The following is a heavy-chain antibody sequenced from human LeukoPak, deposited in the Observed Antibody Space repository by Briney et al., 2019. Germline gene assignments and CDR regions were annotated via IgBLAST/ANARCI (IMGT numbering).Heavy chain of an antibody. J-gene: IGHJ4*02. V-gene: IGHV1-2*02. CDR1: GYTFTGYY. CDR3: ARAYCGGDCPQFGY. Sequence: ASVKVSCKASGYTFTGYYMHWVRQAPGQGLEWMGWINPNSGGTNYAQKFQGRVTITADKSTSTAYMELSSLRSEDTAVYYCARAYCGGDCPQFGYWGQGTLVTVSS. CDR2: INPNSGGT. D-gene: IGHD2-21*02.